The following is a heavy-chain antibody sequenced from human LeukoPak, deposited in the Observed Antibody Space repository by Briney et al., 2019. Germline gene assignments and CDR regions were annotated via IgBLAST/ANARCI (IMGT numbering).Heavy chain of an antibody. Sequence: GGSLRLSCAASGFTFSDHSMNWVRQAPGKGLEWVSYISGSSNYIYYADSVKGRFTISRDNAKNSVYLQMNSLRAEDTAVYYCAKAAEMATIFWFDPWGQGTLVTVSS. D-gene: IGHD5-24*01. J-gene: IGHJ5*02. CDR3: AKAAEMATIFWFDP. CDR1: GFTFSDHS. V-gene: IGHV3-21*04. CDR2: ISGSSNYI.